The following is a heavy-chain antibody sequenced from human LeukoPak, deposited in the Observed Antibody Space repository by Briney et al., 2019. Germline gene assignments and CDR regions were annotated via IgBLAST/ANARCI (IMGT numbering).Heavy chain of an antibody. CDR2: ISGSGGST. CDR3: AKDRRIAAACLFDY. V-gene: IGHV3-23*01. D-gene: IGHD6-13*01. J-gene: IGHJ4*02. CDR1: GFTFNIYA. Sequence: GGSLSLSCAASGFTFNIYAMSWVRQAPGKGLEWVAGISGSGGSTGYADSVKGRFTISRDNSKNTLYLHMNSLRAEDTAVYYCAKDRRIAAACLFDYWGQGTLVSVSS.